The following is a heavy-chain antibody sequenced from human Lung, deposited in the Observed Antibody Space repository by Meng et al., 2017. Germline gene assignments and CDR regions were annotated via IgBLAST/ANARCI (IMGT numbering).Heavy chain of an antibody. CDR1: GGSITSGSYY. J-gene: IGHJ4*02. V-gene: IGHV4-39*01. Sequence: QLQLQESGPGLVKPSETLSLTCTVSGGSITSGSYYWGWIRQPPEKGLEWIGNIYYSGNTFYNPSLKSRVSMSVDTSKNQFSLRLNSVTATDTAVYYCARQGGRFSPNLWGQGTLVTVSS. CDR2: IYYSGNT. CDR3: ARQGGRFSPNL. D-gene: IGHD3-3*01.